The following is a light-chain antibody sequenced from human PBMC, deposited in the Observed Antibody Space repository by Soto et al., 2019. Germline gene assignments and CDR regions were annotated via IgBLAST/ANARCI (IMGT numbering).Light chain of an antibody. V-gene: IGKV1D-8*01. CDR1: XGISSY. J-gene: IGKJ1*01. Sequence: VIWMTQSPSLLSASTGDRVTISCLMXXGISSYLAWYQQKPGKAPELLICAASTLQSXVTSXXSGSGSGTDFTLTISCLQSEDFATYYCQQYNNWLETFGQGT. CDR3: QQYNNWLET. CDR2: AAS.